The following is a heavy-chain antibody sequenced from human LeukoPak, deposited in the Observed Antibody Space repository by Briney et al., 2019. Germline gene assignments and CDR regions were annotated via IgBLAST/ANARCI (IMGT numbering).Heavy chain of an antibody. CDR3: ARDSYGGTFDY. CDR2: IYYSGST. CDR1: GGSISSYY. V-gene: IGHV4-59*12. D-gene: IGHD4-23*01. J-gene: IGHJ4*02. Sequence: KPSETLSLTCTVSGGSISSYYWSWIRQPPGKGLEWIGYIYYSGSTYYNPSLKSRVTISVDTSKNQFSLKLSSVTAADTAVYYCARDSYGGTFDYWGQGTLVTVSS.